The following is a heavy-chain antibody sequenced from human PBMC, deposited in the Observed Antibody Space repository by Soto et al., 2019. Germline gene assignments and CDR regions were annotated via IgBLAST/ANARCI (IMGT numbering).Heavy chain of an antibody. Sequence: PSETLSLTCTVSGNSISSYSYYGGWIRQAPGKVLEWIGPMQSSGTTSYKPSLQSRVTITIDTSKNPFFLALSSVTAADTAIYYCARVLGAPRETGFVGFDYWGQGTQVTVSS. CDR3: ARVLGAPRETGFVGFDY. V-gene: IGHV4-39*01. D-gene: IGHD3-10*01. J-gene: IGHJ4*02. CDR1: GNSISSYSYY. CDR2: MQSSGTT.